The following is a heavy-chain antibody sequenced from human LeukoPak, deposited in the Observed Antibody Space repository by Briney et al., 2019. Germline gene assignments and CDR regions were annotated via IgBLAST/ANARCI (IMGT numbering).Heavy chain of an antibody. Sequence: GGSLRLSCAASGFTFSRYAMHWVRQAPGKGLEYVSAISSNGGSTYYADSVKGRFTISRDNSKNTLYLQMSSLRTEDTAVYYCVKDGSGSYYTYYFDYWGQGTLVTVSS. D-gene: IGHD3-10*01. J-gene: IGHJ4*02. CDR2: ISSNGGST. CDR1: GFTFSRYA. V-gene: IGHV3-64D*06. CDR3: VKDGSGSYYTYYFDY.